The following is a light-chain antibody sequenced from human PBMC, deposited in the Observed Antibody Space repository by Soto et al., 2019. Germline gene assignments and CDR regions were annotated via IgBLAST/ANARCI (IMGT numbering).Light chain of an antibody. Sequence: DIQLTQSPSFLSASVGDRVTITCRASQGISSHLAWFQQKPGKAPKLLIYAASTLQSGVPSGFSGSGSGTEFTLTISSLQPEDFATYYCQHYISFPWTFGQGTKVDIK. CDR2: AAS. V-gene: IGKV1-9*01. J-gene: IGKJ1*01. CDR1: QGISSH. CDR3: QHYISFPWT.